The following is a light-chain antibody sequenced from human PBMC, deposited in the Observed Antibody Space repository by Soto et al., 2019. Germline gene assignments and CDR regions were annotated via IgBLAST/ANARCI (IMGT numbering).Light chain of an antibody. CDR1: QSIVNY. CDR2: AAS. J-gene: IGKJ4*01. Sequence: DIQMTQSPSSLSASVGDRVTITCRASQSIVNYLNWYQQKPGKAPKLLIYAASNLQSGVPSRFSGSGSGTDFTVTISSLQREDFATYYCQQSYSMPRTFGGGTKVDIK. CDR3: QQSYSMPRT. V-gene: IGKV1-39*01.